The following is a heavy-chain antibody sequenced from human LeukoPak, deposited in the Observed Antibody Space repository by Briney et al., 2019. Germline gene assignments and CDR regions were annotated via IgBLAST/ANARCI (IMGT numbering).Heavy chain of an antibody. CDR2: VSGSGGTT. J-gene: IGHJ4*02. Sequence: GGSLRLSCAASGFTFDDYGMSWVRQAPGKGLEWVSAVSGSGGTTYYADSVKGRFTISRDNSKNTLYLQMNSLRADDTAVYYCAKTLDSSGYYRYYFDYWGQGTLVTVSS. D-gene: IGHD3-22*01. V-gene: IGHV3-23*01. CDR1: GFTFDDYG. CDR3: AKTLDSSGYYRYYFDY.